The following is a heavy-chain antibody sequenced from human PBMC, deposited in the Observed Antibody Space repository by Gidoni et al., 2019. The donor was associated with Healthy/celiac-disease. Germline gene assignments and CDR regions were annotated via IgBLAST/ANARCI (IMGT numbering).Heavy chain of an antibody. CDR1: GGTFSSYT. CDR3: ARGRYSSSWYRDY. J-gene: IGHJ4*02. CDR2: IIPILGIA. V-gene: IGHV1-69*02. D-gene: IGHD6-13*01. Sequence: QIPLVQSGAEVTKPGSSVKVSCKASGGTFSSYTISWVRQAPGQGLEWMGRIIPILGIANYAQKFQGRVTITADKSTSTAYMELSSLRSEDTAVYYCARGRYSSSWYRDYWGQGTLVNVSS.